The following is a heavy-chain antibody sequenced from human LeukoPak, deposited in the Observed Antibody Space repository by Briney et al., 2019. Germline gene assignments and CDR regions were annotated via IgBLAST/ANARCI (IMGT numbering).Heavy chain of an antibody. V-gene: IGHV4-39*07. Sequence: SEALSLTCTVSGGSISSSSYYWGWIRQPPGKGLEWIGNIYYSGSTNYNPSLKSRVTISVDTSKNQFSLKLSSVTAADTAVYYCARGPSRIAARPVDYWGQGTLVTVSS. CDR3: ARGPSRIAARPVDY. J-gene: IGHJ4*02. CDR1: GGSISSSSYY. CDR2: IYYSGST. D-gene: IGHD6-6*01.